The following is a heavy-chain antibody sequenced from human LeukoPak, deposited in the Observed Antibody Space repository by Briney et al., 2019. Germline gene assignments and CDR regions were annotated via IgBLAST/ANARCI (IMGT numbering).Heavy chain of an antibody. V-gene: IGHV4-34*01. Sequence: PGGSLRLSCAASGFTFSSYDMTWVRQAPGKGLEWIGEINHSGSTNYNPSFKSRITILVDTTKNQSPLQLSSVTAADNTVYYCARRGVEYYDFWSGYYRTRVVRYNWFDPWGQGNLGTVSS. CDR2: INHSGST. J-gene: IGHJ5*02. CDR3: ARRGVEYYDFWSGYYRTRVVRYNWFDP. CDR1: GFTFSSYD. D-gene: IGHD3-3*01.